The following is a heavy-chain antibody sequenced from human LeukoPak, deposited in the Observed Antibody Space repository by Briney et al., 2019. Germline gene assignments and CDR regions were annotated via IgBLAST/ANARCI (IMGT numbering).Heavy chain of an antibody. CDR3: ARAYYYDSSGYPPPHYFDY. CDR1: GFTFSSYS. D-gene: IGHD3-22*01. J-gene: IGHJ4*02. CDR2: ISSSSSTI. Sequence: GGSLRLSCAASGFTFSSYSMNWARQAPGKRLEWVSYISSSSSTIYYADSVKGRFTISRDNAKTFLYLQMNSLRDEDTAVYYCARAYYYDSSGYPPPHYFDYWGQGTLVTVSS. V-gene: IGHV3-48*02.